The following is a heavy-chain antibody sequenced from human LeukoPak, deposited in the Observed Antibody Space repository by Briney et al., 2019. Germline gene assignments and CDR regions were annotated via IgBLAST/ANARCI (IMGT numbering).Heavy chain of an antibody. J-gene: IGHJ6*02. V-gene: IGHV4-59*01. D-gene: IGHD3-22*01. Sequence: SETLSLTCTVSGGSISSYYWSWIRQPPGKGLEWIGYIYYSGSTNYNPSLKSRVTISVDTSKNQFSLKLSSVTAADTAVYYCASGDSSGYYYDYYYYGMDVWGQGTTVTVSS. CDR2: IYYSGST. CDR1: GGSISSYY. CDR3: ASGDSSGYYYDYYYYGMDV.